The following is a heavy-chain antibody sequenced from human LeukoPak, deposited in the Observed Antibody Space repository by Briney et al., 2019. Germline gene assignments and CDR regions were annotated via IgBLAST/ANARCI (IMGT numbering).Heavy chain of an antibody. CDR2: ISTYDDNI. V-gene: IGHV1-18*01. CDR3: AKAPIPGTWIQLWRDYYYYMDV. Sequence: ASVKVSCKASGYTFTTYGLSWVRQAPGQGLEWLGWISTYDDNIKYAQSLQGRLTLTIDTSTSTAYMELRSLTSDDTAVYYCAKAPIPGTWIQLWRDYYYYMDVWGKGTTVTISS. J-gene: IGHJ6*03. D-gene: IGHD5-18*01. CDR1: GYTFTTYG.